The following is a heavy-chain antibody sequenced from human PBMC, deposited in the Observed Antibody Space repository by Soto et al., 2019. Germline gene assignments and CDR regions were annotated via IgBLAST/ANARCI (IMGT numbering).Heavy chain of an antibody. CDR1: GYTFTGYY. V-gene: IGHV1-2*04. CDR2: INPNSGGS. CDR3: ARAQGIAVARYFQH. D-gene: IGHD6-19*01. J-gene: IGHJ1*01. Sequence: QVQLVQSGAEVKKPGASVKVSCKASGYTFTGYYMHWVRQAPGQGLEWMGWINPNSGGSNYAQKFQGWVTMTRDTSISTAYMELSRLRSDDTAVYYCARAQGIAVARYFQHWGQGTLVTVSS.